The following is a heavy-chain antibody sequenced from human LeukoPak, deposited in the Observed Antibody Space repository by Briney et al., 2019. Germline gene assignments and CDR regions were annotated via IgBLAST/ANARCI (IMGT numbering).Heavy chain of an antibody. Sequence: GGSLRLSCAASGFTFGNAWMSWVRQAPGKGLEWVGRIKSKTDGGTTDYAAPVKGRFTISRDDSKSTLYLQMNSLKTEDTAVYYCTTGIVGAIGAFDIWGQGTMVTVSS. CDR2: IKSKTDGGTT. J-gene: IGHJ3*02. D-gene: IGHD1-26*01. V-gene: IGHV3-15*01. CDR3: TTGIVGAIGAFDI. CDR1: GFTFGNAW.